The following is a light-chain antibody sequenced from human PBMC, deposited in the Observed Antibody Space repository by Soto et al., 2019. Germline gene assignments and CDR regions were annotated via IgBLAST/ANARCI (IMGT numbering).Light chain of an antibody. J-gene: IGKJ4*01. CDR2: GAS. Sequence: VVMTQSPATLSVSPGERATLSCRASQSVSSNLAWYQQKPGQAPRLLIYGASTRATGIPARFSGSGSGTEFTLTISSLQPEDVATYYCQKYNSAPLTFGGGTKVDI. V-gene: IGKV3-15*01. CDR3: QKYNSAPLT. CDR1: QSVSSN.